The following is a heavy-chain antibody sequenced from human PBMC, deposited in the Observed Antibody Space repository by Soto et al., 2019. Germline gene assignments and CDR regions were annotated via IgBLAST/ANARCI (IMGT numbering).Heavy chain of an antibody. Sequence: PXGSLRVSCAASGFTFSSYSMSWVRQAPGKGLDWVSAIIGSGGSTDYADSVEGRFTIARDNSKNTLYLQMNSLRAEDTAVYYCARWKQHLAPFGGQGTLVTVSS. CDR3: ARWKQHLAPF. D-gene: IGHD6-13*01. CDR1: GFTFSSYS. V-gene: IGHV3-23*01. J-gene: IGHJ4*02. CDR2: IIGSGGST.